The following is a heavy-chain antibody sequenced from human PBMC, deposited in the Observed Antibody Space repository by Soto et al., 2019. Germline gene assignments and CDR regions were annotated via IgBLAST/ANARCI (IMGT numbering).Heavy chain of an antibody. V-gene: IGHV3-23*01. CDR1: GFTFSSYA. D-gene: IGHD4-4*01. CDR2: ISGSGGST. J-gene: IGHJ3*02. Sequence: GGSLRLSCAASGFTFSSYAMSWVRQAPGKGLEWVSAISGSGGSTYYADSVKGRFTISRDNSKNTLYLQMNSLRAEDTAVYYCAKEFRGGPVTTYAFDIWGQGTMVTVSS. CDR3: AKEFRGGPVTTYAFDI.